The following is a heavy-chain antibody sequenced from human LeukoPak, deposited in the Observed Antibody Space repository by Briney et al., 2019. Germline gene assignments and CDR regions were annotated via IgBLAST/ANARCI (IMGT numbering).Heavy chain of an antibody. Sequence: PGGSLRLSCAASGFTFSSYAMNWVRQAPGKGLEWVSSIGGSGENTYYADSVKGRFTISRDNSKNTLCLQMNSLRAEDTAVYYCAKKGPYTIYGLDVWGQGTTVTVSS. CDR3: AKKGPYTIYGLDV. D-gene: IGHD3-10*01. CDR1: GFTFSSYA. V-gene: IGHV3-23*01. J-gene: IGHJ6*02. CDR2: IGGSGENT.